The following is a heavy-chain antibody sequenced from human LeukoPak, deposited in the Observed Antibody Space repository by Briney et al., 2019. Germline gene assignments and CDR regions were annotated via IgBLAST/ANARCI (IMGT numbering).Heavy chain of an antibody. Sequence: SETLSLTCTVSGGSISSYYWSWIRQPPRKGLEWIGYIYNRGSTNYNPSLKSRVTIPVDTSKNQFSLKLSSVTAADTAVYYCAREGNYDILTGLDAFDIWGQGTMVTVSS. V-gene: IGHV4-59*01. D-gene: IGHD3-9*01. J-gene: IGHJ3*02. CDR3: AREGNYDILTGLDAFDI. CDR1: GGSISSYY. CDR2: IYNRGST.